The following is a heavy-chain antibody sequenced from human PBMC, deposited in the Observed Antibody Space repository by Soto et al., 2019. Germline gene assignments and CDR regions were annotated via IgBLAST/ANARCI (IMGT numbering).Heavy chain of an antibody. CDR3: ARSGYCSSTSCLTDY. V-gene: IGHV1-69*02. Sequence: ASVKVSCKASGGTFSSYTISWVRQAPGQGLEWMGRIIPILGIANYAQKFQGRVTITADKSTSTAYMELSSLRSEDTAVYYCARSGYCSSTSCLTDYWGQGPLVTVSS. CDR2: IIPILGIA. J-gene: IGHJ4*02. D-gene: IGHD2-2*01. CDR1: GGTFSSYT.